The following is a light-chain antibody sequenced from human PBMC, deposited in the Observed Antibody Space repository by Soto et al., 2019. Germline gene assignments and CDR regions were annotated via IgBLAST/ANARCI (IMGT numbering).Light chain of an antibody. CDR1: QIISNW. V-gene: IGKV1-5*03. J-gene: IGKJ4*01. CDR2: MAS. CDR3: LQDYTYPLT. Sequence: DTQMTQSPSTLSSSVGQRFTVTCLASQIISNWLAWYQQKPGRAPQLLIYMASSLETGVPSRFSGSGSGTDFTLTITSLQPEDSATYYCLQDYTYPLTFGGGTKVDI.